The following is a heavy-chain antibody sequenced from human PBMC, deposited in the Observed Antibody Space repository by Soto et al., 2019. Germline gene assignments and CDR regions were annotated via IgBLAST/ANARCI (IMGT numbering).Heavy chain of an antibody. CDR2: LSGTGGIT. D-gene: IGHD4-4*01. CDR3: AKEESVTAQSYYYYGMDV. Sequence: EVQLLESGGGLVQPGGSLRLSCAASGFTFSRSAMNWVRQATGKGLEWVSALSGTGGITYHADSVKGRFTITRDNSKNTLYLQMASLRAEDTAVVYCAKEESVTAQSYYYYGMDVWGQGTTVTVSS. CDR1: GFTFSRSA. V-gene: IGHV3-23*01. J-gene: IGHJ6*02.